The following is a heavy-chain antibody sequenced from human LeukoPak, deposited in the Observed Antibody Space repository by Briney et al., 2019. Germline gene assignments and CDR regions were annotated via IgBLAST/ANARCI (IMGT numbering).Heavy chain of an antibody. J-gene: IGHJ3*02. CDR2: INAGNGNT. V-gene: IGHV1-3*01. CDR1: GYTFTSYA. D-gene: IGHD3-22*01. Sequence: ASVKVSCKASGYTFTSYAMHWVRQAPGQRLEWMGWINAGNGNTKYSQKFQGRVTITRDTSASTAYMELSSLRSDDTAVYFCARATTYYYDNSGPKAFDIWGQGTMVTVSS. CDR3: ARATTYYYDNSGPKAFDI.